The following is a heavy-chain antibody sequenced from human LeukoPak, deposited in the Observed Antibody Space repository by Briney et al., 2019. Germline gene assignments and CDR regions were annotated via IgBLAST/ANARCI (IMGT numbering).Heavy chain of an antibody. V-gene: IGHV4-59*08. CDR2: ISDIGSI. CDR3: AGHHPRNTVDF. CDR1: GGSISSYY. D-gene: IGHD2/OR15-2a*01. J-gene: IGHJ4*02. Sequence: SETLSLTCTVSGGSISSYYWRWIRQPPGKGLEWIAYISDIGSINYNPSLKSRVTISLDTSKNQFSLKLSSVTAADTAVYYYAGHHPRNTVDFWGQGTLVTVSS.